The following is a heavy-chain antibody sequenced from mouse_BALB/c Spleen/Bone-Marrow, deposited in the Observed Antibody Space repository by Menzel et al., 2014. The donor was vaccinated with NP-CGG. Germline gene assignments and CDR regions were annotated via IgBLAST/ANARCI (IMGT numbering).Heavy chain of an antibody. CDR1: GFDFSRYW. CDR2: INPESSTI. CDR3: ARLNYYGNLFV. D-gene: IGHD1-1*01. J-gene: IGHJ1*01. Sequence: EVKLVESGGGLVQPGGSLKLSCAASGFDFSRYWMSWVRQAPGKGLEWIGEINPESSTINYTPSLKDKFIISGDNAKNTLYLQMSKVRSEDTALYYCARLNYYGNLFVWGAGTTVTVSS. V-gene: IGHV4-1*02.